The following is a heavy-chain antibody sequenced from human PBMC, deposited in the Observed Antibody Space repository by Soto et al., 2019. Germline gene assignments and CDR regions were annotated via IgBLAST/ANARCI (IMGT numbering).Heavy chain of an antibody. Sequence: SVKVSCKASGYTFTGYYMHWVRQAPGQGLEWMGWINPNSGGTNYAQKFQGRVTMTRDTSISTAYMELRSLRSDDTAVYYCARSYRSSWYPGFYYCGQGTLVTV. CDR1: GYTFTGYY. CDR2: INPNSGGT. D-gene: IGHD6-13*01. CDR3: ARSYRSSWYPGFYY. V-gene: IGHV1-2*02. J-gene: IGHJ4*02.